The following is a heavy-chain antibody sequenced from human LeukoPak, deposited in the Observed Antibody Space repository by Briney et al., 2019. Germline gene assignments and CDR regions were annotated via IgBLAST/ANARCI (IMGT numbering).Heavy chain of an antibody. D-gene: IGHD3-22*01. Sequence: GASVKVSCKASGYTFTSYGISWVRQAPGQGLEWMEWISAYNGNTNYAQKLQGRVTMTTDTSTSTAYMELRSLRSDDTAVYYCARGLTHYDSSGYNWFDPWGQGTLVTVSS. J-gene: IGHJ5*02. CDR3: ARGLTHYDSSGYNWFDP. CDR1: GYTFTSYG. CDR2: ISAYNGNT. V-gene: IGHV1-18*01.